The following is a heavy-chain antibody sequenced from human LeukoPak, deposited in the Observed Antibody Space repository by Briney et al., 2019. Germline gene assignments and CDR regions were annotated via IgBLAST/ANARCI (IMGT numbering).Heavy chain of an antibody. CDR2: ISAYNGNT. CDR1: GYTFTSYG. Sequence: ASVKVSCKASGYTFTSYGISWVRQAPGQGLEWMGWISAYNGNTNYAQKLQSRVTMTTDTSTSTAYMELRSLRSDDTAVYYCARDRSEGNRVPAASDYWGQGTLVTVSS. V-gene: IGHV1-18*04. J-gene: IGHJ4*02. CDR3: ARDRSEGNRVPAASDY. D-gene: IGHD2-2*01.